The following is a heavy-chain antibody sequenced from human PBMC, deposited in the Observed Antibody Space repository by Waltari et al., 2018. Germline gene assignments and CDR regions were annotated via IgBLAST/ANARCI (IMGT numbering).Heavy chain of an antibody. D-gene: IGHD7-27*01. CDR2: IYSSGDT. Sequence: EVQLVESGGGLIQPGGSLRLSCEVSGFTVSNNYIGWVRQAPGKGLEWVSVIYSSGDTYDADAVRGRFTISRDNAKNTLYRQMNSLRVEDTALYYCATWTGGSLGAFDNWGQGTMVTVSS. V-gene: IGHV3-53*01. CDR1: GFTVSNNY. CDR3: ATWTGGSLGAFDN. J-gene: IGHJ3*02.